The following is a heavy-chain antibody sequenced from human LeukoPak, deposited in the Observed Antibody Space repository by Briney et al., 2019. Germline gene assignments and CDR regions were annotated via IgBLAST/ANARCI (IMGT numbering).Heavy chain of an antibody. CDR2: IYTRGST. CDR1: GGSITSYY. Sequence: PSETLSLTCTVSGGSITSYYWSWIRQPAGKGLEWIGRIYTRGSTNYNPSLKSRVTMSVDTSKNHFSLKPTSVTAADTAVYYCAREAVSGPFHYWGQGTLVTVSS. V-gene: IGHV4-4*07. J-gene: IGHJ4*02. CDR3: AREAVSGPFHY. D-gene: IGHD6-19*01.